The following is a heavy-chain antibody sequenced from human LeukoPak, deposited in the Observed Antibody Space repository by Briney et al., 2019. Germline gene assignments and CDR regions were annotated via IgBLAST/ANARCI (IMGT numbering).Heavy chain of an antibody. CDR3: AHITYCSGGSCYSHTNWFDP. CDR2: IYWDDDK. J-gene: IGHJ5*02. CDR1: GFLLSNSGVG. D-gene: IGHD2-15*01. V-gene: IGHV2-5*02. Sequence: SGPTLVNPTQTLTLTCTFSGFLLSNSGVGVGWIRQPPGKALEWLALIYWDDDKRYSPSLKSRLTITKDTSKNQVVLTMTNMDPVDTATYYCAHITYCSGGSCYSHTNWFDPWGQGTLVTVSS.